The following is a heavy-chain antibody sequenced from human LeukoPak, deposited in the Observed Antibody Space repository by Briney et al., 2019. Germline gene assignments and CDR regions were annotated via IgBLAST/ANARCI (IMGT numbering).Heavy chain of an antibody. Sequence: PGGSLRLSCAAYGFTFSAYAMSWVRQAPGKGLEWVSTFSDTDTATYYADSVKGRFTISGDTSKNTLYLQMSGLKAEDTAIYYCAKELTRMTVAGTFGYWGQGALVTVSS. CDR1: GFTFSAYA. J-gene: IGHJ4*02. CDR3: AKELTRMTVAGTFGY. V-gene: IGHV3-23*01. D-gene: IGHD6-19*01. CDR2: FSDTDTAT.